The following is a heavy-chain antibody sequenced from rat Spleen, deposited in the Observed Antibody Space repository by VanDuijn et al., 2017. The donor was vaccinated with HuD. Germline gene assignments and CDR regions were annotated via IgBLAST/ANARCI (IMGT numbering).Heavy chain of an antibody. D-gene: IGHD4-3*01. CDR3: AADISGLG. Sequence: VQLVESGGGLVQPKESLKISCAASGFTFSNAAMYWVRQAPGKGLEWVARIRTKPNNYATYYADSVKGRFNISRDDSKSMVYLQMDNLRTEDTAMYYCAADISGLGWGQGVMVTVSS. CDR2: IRTKPNNYAT. CDR1: GFTFSNAA. V-gene: IGHV10-5*01. J-gene: IGHJ2*01.